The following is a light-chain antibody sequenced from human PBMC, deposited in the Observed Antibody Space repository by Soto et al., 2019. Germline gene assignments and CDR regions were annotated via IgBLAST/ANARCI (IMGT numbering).Light chain of an antibody. J-gene: IGKJ4*01. CDR1: QDINNW. CDR2: AAS. V-gene: IGKV1-12*01. Sequence: DIQMTQSPSSVSASVGDGVTITCRASQDINNWLAWYQQKPGKAPKLLIYAASTLQSGVPSRFSGSGSGTDFTLTISSLQPEDFATYSCQQANSFQLTFGGGTRVEIK. CDR3: QQANSFQLT.